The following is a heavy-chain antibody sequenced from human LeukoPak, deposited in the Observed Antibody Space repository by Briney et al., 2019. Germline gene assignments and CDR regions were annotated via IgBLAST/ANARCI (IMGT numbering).Heavy chain of an antibody. CDR3: ARGGAGYFDPDAFDI. CDR1: GYTFTSYG. J-gene: IGHJ3*02. D-gene: IGHD3-9*01. Sequence: ASVKVCCKASGYTFTSYGISWVRQAPGQGLEWMGWISAYNGNTNYAQKLQGRVTMTTDTSTSTAYMELRSLRSDDTAVYYCARGGAGYFDPDAFDIWGQGTMVTVSS. CDR2: ISAYNGNT. V-gene: IGHV1-18*04.